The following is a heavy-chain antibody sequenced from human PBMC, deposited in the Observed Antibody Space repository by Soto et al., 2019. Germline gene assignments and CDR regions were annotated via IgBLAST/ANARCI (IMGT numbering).Heavy chain of an antibody. Sequence: ASVTVSCQAAGYAFTSYAMHWVRQAPGQRLEWMGWINAGNGNTKYSQKFQGRVTITRDTSASTAYMELSSLRSEDTAVYYCARGITYYYDSSGYYGLFDIWGQGTMVTVSS. D-gene: IGHD3-22*01. V-gene: IGHV1-3*01. CDR2: INAGNGNT. CDR1: GYAFTSYA. J-gene: IGHJ3*02. CDR3: ARGITYYYDSSGYYGLFDI.